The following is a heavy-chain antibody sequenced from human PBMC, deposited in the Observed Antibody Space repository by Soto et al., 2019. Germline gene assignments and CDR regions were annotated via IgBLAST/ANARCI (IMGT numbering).Heavy chain of an antibody. CDR3: ARDRGWFGEVRFDY. J-gene: IGHJ4*02. CDR2: INSDGSST. D-gene: IGHD3-10*01. Sequence: PAEALRLSCASSGCTFSSCSIRWVRQARGKGVVWVSRINSDGSSTSYADSVKGRFTIPRDNAKHTLYLQMNSLSAEDTAVYYCARDRGWFGEVRFDYWGQGTLVPVSS. V-gene: IGHV3-74*01. CDR1: GCTFSSCS.